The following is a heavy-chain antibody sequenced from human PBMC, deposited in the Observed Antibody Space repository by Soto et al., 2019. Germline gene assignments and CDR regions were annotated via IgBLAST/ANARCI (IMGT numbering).Heavy chain of an antibody. CDR2: IIPIFGTA. J-gene: IGHJ4*02. Sequence: SVKVSCKASGGTFSSYASSWVRQAPGQGLEWMGGIIPIFGTANYAQKFQGRVTITADESTSTAYMELSSLRSEDTAVYYCARGSGAMVVYDYWGQGTLVTVSS. V-gene: IGHV1-69*13. CDR3: ARGSGAMVVYDY. CDR1: GGTFSSYA. D-gene: IGHD5-18*01.